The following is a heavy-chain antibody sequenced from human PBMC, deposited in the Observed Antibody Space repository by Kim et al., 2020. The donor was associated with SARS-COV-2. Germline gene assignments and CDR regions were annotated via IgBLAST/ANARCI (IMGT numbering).Heavy chain of an antibody. CDR1: GYTFTNYR. D-gene: IGHD2-15*01. Sequence: ASVKVSCKTSGYTFTNYRISWVRQAPGQGLEWMGWISAYDGNTNYAQKVHGRVTMTTDTSTSTAYMELRSLRSDDTAVYYCARGYCSGGSCPTGGYWGQGTLVTVSS. CDR2: ISAYDGNT. J-gene: IGHJ4*02. CDR3: ARGYCSGGSCPTGGY. V-gene: IGHV1-18*04.